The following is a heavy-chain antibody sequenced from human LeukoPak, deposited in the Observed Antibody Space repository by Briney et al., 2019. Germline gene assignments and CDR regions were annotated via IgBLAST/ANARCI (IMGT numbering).Heavy chain of an antibody. V-gene: IGHV4-59*08. CDR2: IYYSGST. D-gene: IGHD6-13*01. CDR3: ASGTGYSSSWYSQNSYYYYYGMDV. J-gene: IGHJ6*02. Sequence: SETLSHTCTVSGGSISSYYWSWIRQPPGKGLEWIGYIYYSGSTNYNPSLKSRVTISVDTSKNQFSLKLSSVTAADTAVYYCASGTGYSSSWYSQNSYYYYYGMDVWGQGTTVTVSS. CDR1: GGSISSYY.